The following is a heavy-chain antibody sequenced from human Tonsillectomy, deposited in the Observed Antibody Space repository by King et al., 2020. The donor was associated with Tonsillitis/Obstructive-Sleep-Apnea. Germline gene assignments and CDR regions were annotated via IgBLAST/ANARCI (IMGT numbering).Heavy chain of an antibody. Sequence: VQLVQSGAEVKKPGASGKVSCKASGGTFSSYAISWVRQAPGQGLEWMGGIIPIFGTANYARKFQGRVTITADESTSTAYMELSSLRSEDTAVYYCARDRYCSGGSCKVAFDIWGQGTMVTVSS. CDR1: GGTFSSYA. V-gene: IGHV1-69*12. CDR3: ARDRYCSGGSCKVAFDI. J-gene: IGHJ3*02. D-gene: IGHD2-15*01. CDR2: IIPIFGTA.